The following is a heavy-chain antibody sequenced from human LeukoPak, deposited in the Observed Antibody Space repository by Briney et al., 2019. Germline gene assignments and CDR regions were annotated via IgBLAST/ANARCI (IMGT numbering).Heavy chain of an antibody. D-gene: IGHD2-15*01. CDR2: IYYSGST. CDR1: GGSISSSSYY. J-gene: IGHJ5*02. Sequence: SETLSLTCTVSGGSISSSSYYWGWIRQPPGKGLEWIGSIYYSGSTYYNPSLKSRVTISVDTSKNQLSLKLSSVTAADTAVYYCARHLLIRYCSGGSCYGNWFDPWGQGTLVTVSS. V-gene: IGHV4-39*01. CDR3: ARHLLIRYCSGGSCYGNWFDP.